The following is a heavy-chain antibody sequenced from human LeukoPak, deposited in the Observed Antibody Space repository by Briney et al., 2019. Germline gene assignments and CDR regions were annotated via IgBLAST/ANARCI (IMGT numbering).Heavy chain of an antibody. CDR1: GFTFSSYA. V-gene: IGHV3-30-3*01. CDR3: ARGKGPSYYYDSSGYLH. CDR2: ISYDGSNK. J-gene: IGHJ4*02. Sequence: GGSLRLSCAASGFTFSSYAMHWVRQAPGKGLEWVAVISYDGSNKYYADSVKGRFTISRDNSKNTLYLQMNSLRAEDTAVHYCARGKGPSYYYDSSGYLHWGQGTLVTVSS. D-gene: IGHD3-22*01.